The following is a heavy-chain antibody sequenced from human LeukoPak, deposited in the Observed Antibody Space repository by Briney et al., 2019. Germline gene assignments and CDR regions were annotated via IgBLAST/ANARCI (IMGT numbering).Heavy chain of an antibody. CDR2: NYSGDSDT. CDR1: GYSFTSYW. J-gene: IGHJ6*02. V-gene: IGHV5-51*01. CDR3: ARHEGGVYDDSMSYYYNYYGMDV. Sequence: GESLNLPRNGSGYSFTSYWMGWVRQMPGKGLEWMGVNYSGDSDTRYSPSFQGQVTMSADKSINTAYLQWSSLKDSDTAIYYCARHEGGVYDDSMSYYYNYYGMDVWGQGTAVTVSS. D-gene: IGHD3-22*01.